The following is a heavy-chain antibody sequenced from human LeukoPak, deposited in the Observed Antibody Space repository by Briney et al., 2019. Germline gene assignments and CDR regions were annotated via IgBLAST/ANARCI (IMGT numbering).Heavy chain of an antibody. CDR1: GFTFSSYA. CDR2: ISGSGGST. Sequence: GGSLRLSCVASGFTFSSYAMSWVRQAPGKGLEWVSAISGSGGSTYYADSVKGRFTISRDNSKNTLYLQMNSLRAEDTAVYYCAKGVYYDSSGADYWGQGTLVTVSS. CDR3: AKGVYYDSSGADY. D-gene: IGHD3-22*01. V-gene: IGHV3-23*01. J-gene: IGHJ4*02.